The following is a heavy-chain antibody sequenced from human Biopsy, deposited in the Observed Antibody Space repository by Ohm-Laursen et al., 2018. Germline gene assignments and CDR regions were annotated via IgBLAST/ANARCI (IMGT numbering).Heavy chain of an antibody. V-gene: IGHV1-8*01. CDR2: LNPVSGNS. CDR1: GYTFTSYD. CDR3: GRAVRNQLLTDP. Sequence: ASVKVSCKSSGYTFTSYDITWVRQASGQGPEWIGWLNPVSGNSNFGQKFRGRVTVTSDTSISTAYMELSGLTSDGTATYYCGRAVRNQLLTDPWGQGTLVTVTS. D-gene: IGHD1-7*01. J-gene: IGHJ5*02.